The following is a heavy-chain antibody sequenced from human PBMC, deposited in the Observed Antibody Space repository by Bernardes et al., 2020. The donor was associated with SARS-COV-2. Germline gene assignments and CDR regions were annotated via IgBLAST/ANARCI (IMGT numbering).Heavy chain of an antibody. CDR3: ATGLSSSPGDYYYYGMDV. D-gene: IGHD6-6*01. J-gene: IGHJ6*02. Sequence: ASVKASCKVSGYTLTELSMHWVRQAPGKGLEWMGGFDPEDGETIYAQKFQGRVTMTEDTSTDTAYMELSSLRSEDTAVYYCATGLSSSPGDYYYYGMDVWGQGTTVTVSS. V-gene: IGHV1-24*01. CDR2: FDPEDGET. CDR1: GYTLTELS.